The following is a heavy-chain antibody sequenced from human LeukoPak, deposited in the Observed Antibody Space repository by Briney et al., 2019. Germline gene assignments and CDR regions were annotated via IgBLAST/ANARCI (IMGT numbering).Heavy chain of an antibody. CDR1: GGTFSSYA. CDR3: ARDRWKDGCSYGYGYYDSSGYHLLDY. Sequence: SVKVSCKASGGTFSSYAISWVRQAPGQGLEWMGGIIPIFGTANYAQKFQGRVTITADESTSTAYMELSSLRSEDTAVYYCARDRWKDGCSYGYGYYDSSGYHLLDYWGQGTLVTVSS. V-gene: IGHV1-69*13. J-gene: IGHJ4*02. CDR2: IIPIFGTA. D-gene: IGHD3-22*01.